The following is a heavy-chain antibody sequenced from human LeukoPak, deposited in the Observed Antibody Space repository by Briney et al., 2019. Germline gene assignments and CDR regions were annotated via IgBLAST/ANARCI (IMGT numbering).Heavy chain of an antibody. Sequence: GGSLDPSLQALGFTFVGHGRNGFGQAPGRGLDGSQSISSGSDHIYYADSVKGRFTISRDNARNSLYLQMDSLRVEDTAVFYCARCRGGSCYHSDDYWGQGTLVTVSS. CDR2: ISSGSDHI. CDR3: ARCRGGSCYHSDDY. CDR1: GFTFVGHG. J-gene: IGHJ4*02. V-gene: IGHV3-21*01. D-gene: IGHD2-15*01.